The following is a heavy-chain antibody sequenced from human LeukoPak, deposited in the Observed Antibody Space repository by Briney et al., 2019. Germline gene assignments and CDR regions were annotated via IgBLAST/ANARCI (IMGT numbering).Heavy chain of an antibody. Sequence: PGGSLRLSCAASGFTFSNYAMSWVRQAPGKGLEWVSAISGSGGTTYYADSVRGRFSISRDNSDNTLFLQMNSLSAEDTSVYYCARDKDPYTTSWNDPFDIWGQGTMVTVSS. CDR1: GFTFSNYA. D-gene: IGHD2-2*02. V-gene: IGHV3-23*01. CDR2: ISGSGGTT. CDR3: ARDKDPYTTSWNDPFDI. J-gene: IGHJ3*02.